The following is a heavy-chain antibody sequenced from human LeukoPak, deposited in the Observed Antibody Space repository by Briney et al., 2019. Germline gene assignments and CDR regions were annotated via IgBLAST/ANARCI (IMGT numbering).Heavy chain of an antibody. Sequence: GASVKVSCKASGGTFSSYAISWVRQAPGQGLEWMGGIIPIFGTANYAQKSQGRVTITADKSTSTAYMELSSLRSEDTAVYYCARDVCSGGSCYSAFDYWGQGTLVTVSS. CDR3: ARDVCSGGSCYSAFDY. J-gene: IGHJ4*02. V-gene: IGHV1-69*06. CDR2: IIPIFGTA. D-gene: IGHD2-15*01. CDR1: GGTFSSYA.